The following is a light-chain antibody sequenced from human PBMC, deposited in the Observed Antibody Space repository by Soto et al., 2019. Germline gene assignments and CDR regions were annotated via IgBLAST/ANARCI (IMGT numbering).Light chain of an antibody. CDR2: WAS. Sequence: DIVMTQSPDSLSVSLGERATISFISSQIVLSTSNNRNYLAWHRQNPGQPPKLLLYWASTRESGVPDRFRGSGSGTDFTLTISSLQAEDVAVYYCQQYVSIPLTFGGGTKVDIK. V-gene: IGKV4-1*01. J-gene: IGKJ4*01. CDR3: QQYVSIPLT. CDR1: QIVLSTSNNRNY.